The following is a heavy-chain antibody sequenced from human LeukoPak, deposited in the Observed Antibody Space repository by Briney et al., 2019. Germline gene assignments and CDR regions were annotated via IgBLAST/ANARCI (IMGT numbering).Heavy chain of an antibody. Sequence: ASVKVSRKASGYTFTSYGISWVRQAPGQGLEWMGWISAYNGNTNYAQKLQGRVTMTTDTSTSTAYMELRSLRSDDTAVYYCARRKYYYDSSGPLETFDYWGQGTLVTVSS. J-gene: IGHJ4*02. V-gene: IGHV1-18*01. CDR2: ISAYNGNT. CDR1: GYTFTSYG. D-gene: IGHD3-22*01. CDR3: ARRKYYYDSSGPLETFDY.